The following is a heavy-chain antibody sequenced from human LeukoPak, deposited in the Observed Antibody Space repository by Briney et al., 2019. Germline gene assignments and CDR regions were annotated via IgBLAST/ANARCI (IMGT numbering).Heavy chain of an antibody. CDR3: ARDSGWYWYDY. J-gene: IGHJ4*02. D-gene: IGHD6-19*01. Sequence: SETLSLTCTVSGGSFSSYYYNWIRQSAGKRLEWIGRIYTTGSTNYSPSFKSRVTMSVDTSKNQLSLRLSSVTAADTAVYYCARDSGWYWYDYWGQGTLVTASS. V-gene: IGHV4-4*07. CDR1: GGSFSSYY. CDR2: IYTTGST.